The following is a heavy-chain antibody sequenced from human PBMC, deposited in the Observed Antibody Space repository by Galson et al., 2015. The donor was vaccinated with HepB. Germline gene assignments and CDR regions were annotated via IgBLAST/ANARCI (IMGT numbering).Heavy chain of an antibody. D-gene: IGHD3-9*01. CDR3: AKDGRPTGSSHSYLDS. CDR1: GFTFSSYV. Sequence: SLRLSCAASGFTFSSYVVNWVRQAPGKGLEWVSGISGSGRGTYYADSVKGRFTLSKDSSTNTVYVQMNSLRVEDTAVYYCAKDGRPTGSSHSYLDSWGQGTLVTVSS. J-gene: IGHJ4*02. V-gene: IGHV3-23*01. CDR2: ISGSGRGT.